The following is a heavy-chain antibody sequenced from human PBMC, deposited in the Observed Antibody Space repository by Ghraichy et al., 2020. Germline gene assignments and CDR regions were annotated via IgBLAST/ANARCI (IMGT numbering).Heavy chain of an antibody. J-gene: IGHJ4*02. CDR1: GFTFSTYW. CDR3: ATSGWTKNGH. Sequence: GGSLRLSCAASGFTFSTYWMGWVRQAPGKGLEWVANIKEDGTTKYYVDSVRGRFTVSRDNAKNSLYLQMNSLRVDDTAVYYCATSGWTKNGHWGPGTLVTVSS. V-gene: IGHV3-7*03. CDR2: IKEDGTTK. D-gene: IGHD6-19*01.